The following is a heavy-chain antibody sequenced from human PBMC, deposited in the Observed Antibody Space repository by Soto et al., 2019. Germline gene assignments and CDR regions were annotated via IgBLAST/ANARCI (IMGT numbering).Heavy chain of an antibody. J-gene: IGHJ4*02. CDR3: ARERGGYNRGDFEF. D-gene: IGHD5-12*01. CDR2: IIPSFGTG. Sequence: QVQLVQSGAEAKRPGSSVKVSCKASGGTFSSYAISGVRQAPGQGLEWLGGIIPSFGTGNYQQNFQGRLTITADESTSTVYMELSGLTSGDTAVYYCARERGGYNRGDFEFWGQGTLVTVSS. V-gene: IGHV1-69*01. CDR1: GGTFSSYA.